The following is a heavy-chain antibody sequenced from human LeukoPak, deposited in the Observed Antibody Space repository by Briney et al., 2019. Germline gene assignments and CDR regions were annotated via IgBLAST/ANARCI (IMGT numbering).Heavy chain of an antibody. J-gene: IGHJ4*02. CDR1: GDSITSGS. D-gene: IGHD3-22*01. CDR3: GRDSGFWLY. Sequence: SETLSLTCTVSGDSITSGSWGWIRQTPGKGLEWIGNIYSTGTTSYNPSVKSRVTMSVDTSKNQFSLKLVSVTAADTAVYYCGRDSGFWLYWGQGTLVTVSS. CDR2: IYSTGTT. V-gene: IGHV4-39*07.